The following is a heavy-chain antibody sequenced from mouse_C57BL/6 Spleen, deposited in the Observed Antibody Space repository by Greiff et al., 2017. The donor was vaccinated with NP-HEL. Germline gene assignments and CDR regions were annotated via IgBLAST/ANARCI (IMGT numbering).Heavy chain of an antibody. V-gene: IGHV5-17*01. D-gene: IGHD2-4*01. J-gene: IGHJ1*03. CDR3: ARTNYDYDGWYFDV. CDR1: GFTFSDYG. Sequence: EVMLVESGGGLVKPGGSLKLSCAASGFTFSDYGMHWVRQAPEKGLEWVAYISSGSSTIYYADTVKGRFTISRDNAKNTLFLQMTSLRSEDTAMYYCARTNYDYDGWYFDVWGTGTTVTVSS. CDR2: ISSGSSTI.